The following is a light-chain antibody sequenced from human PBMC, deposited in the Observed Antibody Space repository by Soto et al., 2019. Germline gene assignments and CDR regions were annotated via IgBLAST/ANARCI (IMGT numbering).Light chain of an antibody. Sequence: QSALTQPASVSGSPGQSITISCTGTSSDVGGYNYVSWYQQHPGKAPKLMIYEVSNRPSGVSKRFSGSKSGNTASLTISGLQAEDEADYYCSSYTSSSTQVF. J-gene: IGLJ1*01. CDR3: SSYTSSSTQV. V-gene: IGLV2-14*01. CDR2: EVS. CDR1: SSDVGGYNY.